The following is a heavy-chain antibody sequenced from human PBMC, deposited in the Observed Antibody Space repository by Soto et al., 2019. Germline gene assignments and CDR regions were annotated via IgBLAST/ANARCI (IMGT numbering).Heavy chain of an antibody. Sequence: LSLTCTVSGDSISSYYWTWIRQPPGKGLEYIGYIYYSGGTYYNPSLKSRVTISVDTSKNQFSLKLSSVTAADTAVYYCARGHLGITTTGTWYDFDYWGQGTLVTVSS. CDR3: ARGHLGITTTGTWYDFDY. J-gene: IGHJ4*02. V-gene: IGHV4-59*01. CDR2: IYYSGGT. CDR1: GDSISSYY. D-gene: IGHD2-15*01.